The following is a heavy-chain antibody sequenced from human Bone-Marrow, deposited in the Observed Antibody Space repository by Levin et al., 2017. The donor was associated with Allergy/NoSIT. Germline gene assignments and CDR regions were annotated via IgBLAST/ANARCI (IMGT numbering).Heavy chain of an antibody. J-gene: IGHJ4*02. CDR1: GGSISSYF. V-gene: IGHV4-59*01. CDR2: IYSSGNT. D-gene: IGHD3-10*01. Sequence: SETLSLTCTVSGGSISSYFLSWIRQPPGKGLEWIGYIYSSGNTKYNPSLKNRVTISIDTSKNQVSLRLDSVTAADTAVYYCARDLSGTYFTFDSWGQGTLVTVSS. CDR3: ARDLSGTYFTFDS.